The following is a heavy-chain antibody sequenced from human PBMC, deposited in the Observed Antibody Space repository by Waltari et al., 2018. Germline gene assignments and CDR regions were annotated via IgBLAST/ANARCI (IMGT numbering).Heavy chain of an antibody. Sequence: GKGLEWMGRADPEDGETIYAEKFQGRVTITADTSTDTAYMELSSLRSEDTAVYYCATRPSGSYYPYDYWGQGTLVTVSS. D-gene: IGHD3-10*01. V-gene: IGHV1-69-2*01. J-gene: IGHJ4*02. CDR3: ATRPSGSYYPYDY. CDR2: ADPEDGET.